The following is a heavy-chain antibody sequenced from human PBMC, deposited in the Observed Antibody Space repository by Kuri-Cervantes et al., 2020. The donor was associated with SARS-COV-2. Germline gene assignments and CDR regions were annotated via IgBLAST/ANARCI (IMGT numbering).Heavy chain of an antibody. D-gene: IGHD5-12*01. CDR2: INHSGST. V-gene: IGHV4-34*01. CDR1: GGSFSGYY. CDR3: ARGGYSGYEGWFDP. Sequence: GSLRLSCAVYGGSFSGYYWSWIRQPPGKGLEWIGEINHSGSTNYNPSLKSRVTISVDTSKNQFFLKLSSVTAADTAVYYCARGGYSGYEGWFDPWGQGTLVTVSS. J-gene: IGHJ5*02.